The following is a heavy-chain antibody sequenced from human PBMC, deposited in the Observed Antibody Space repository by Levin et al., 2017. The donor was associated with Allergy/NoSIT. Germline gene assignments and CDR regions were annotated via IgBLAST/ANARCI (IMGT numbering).Heavy chain of an antibody. Sequence: GGSLRLSCAASGFTFSSYWMHWVRQAPGKGLVWVSRINSDGSSTSYADSVKGRFTISRDNAKNTLYLQMNSLRAEDTAVYYCAREKGRLRYYYYGMDVWGQGTTVTVSS. CDR2: INSDGSST. J-gene: IGHJ6*02. V-gene: IGHV3-74*01. CDR1: GFTFSSYW. D-gene: IGHD3-3*01. CDR3: AREKGRLRYYYYGMDV.